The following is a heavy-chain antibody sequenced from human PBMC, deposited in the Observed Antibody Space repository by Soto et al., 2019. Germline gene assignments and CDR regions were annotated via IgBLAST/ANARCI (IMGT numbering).Heavy chain of an antibody. CDR2: ITPILGIA. D-gene: IGHD7-27*01. CDR3: ARSNPAFDY. J-gene: IGHJ4*02. CDR1: GGTFSSYT. V-gene: IGHV1-69*02. Sequence: QVQLVQSGPEVKKPGSSVKVSCKASGGTFSSYTLNWVRQAPGQGLEWMGRITPILGIATYAQKFQGRVTITADKYTTTAYMELRGLRSDDTAVYYCARSNPAFDYWGQGTLVTVSS.